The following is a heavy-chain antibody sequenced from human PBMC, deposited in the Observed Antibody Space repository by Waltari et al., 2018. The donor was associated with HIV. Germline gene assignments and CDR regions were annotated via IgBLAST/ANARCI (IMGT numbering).Heavy chain of an antibody. CDR1: GGSISSYY. CDR3: ARGPHSYYGMDV. Sequence: QVQLQESGPGLVKPSETLSLTCTVSGGSISSYYWSWIRQPPGKGLGWIGYIYYSGSTNYHPSLKSRVTISVDTSKNQFSLKLSSVTAADTAVYYCARGPHSYYGMDVWGQGTTVTVSS. V-gene: IGHV4-59*01. J-gene: IGHJ6*02. CDR2: IYYSGST.